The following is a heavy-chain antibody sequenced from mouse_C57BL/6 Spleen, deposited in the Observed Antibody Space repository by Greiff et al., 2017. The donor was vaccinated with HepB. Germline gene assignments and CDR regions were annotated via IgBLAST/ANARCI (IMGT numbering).Heavy chain of an antibody. D-gene: IGHD2-10*01. J-gene: IGHJ4*01. CDR3: TKPLLPGAMDY. CDR2: IDPENGDT. Sequence: EVMLVESGAELVRPGASVKLSCTASGFNIKDDYMHWVKQRPEQGLEWIGWIDPENGDTEYASKFQGKATITADTSSNTAYLQLSSLTSEDTAVYYCTKPLLPGAMDYWGQGTSVTVSS. CDR1: GFNIKDDY. V-gene: IGHV14-4*01.